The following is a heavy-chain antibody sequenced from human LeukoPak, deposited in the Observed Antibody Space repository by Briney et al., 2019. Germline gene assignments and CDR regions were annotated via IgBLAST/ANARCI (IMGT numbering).Heavy chain of an antibody. D-gene: IGHD6-19*01. J-gene: IGHJ6*03. V-gene: IGHV4-39*07. CDR3: ARLTGSSGYSSGWYIGYYYYYMDV. Sequence: SETLSLTCTVSGGSISSSSYYWGWIRPPPGKGLEWIGSIYYSGSTYYNPSLKSRVTISVGTSKNQFSLKLSSVTAADTAVYYCARLTGSSGYSSGWYIGYYYYYMDVWGKGTTVTVSS. CDR2: IYYSGST. CDR1: GGSISSSSYY.